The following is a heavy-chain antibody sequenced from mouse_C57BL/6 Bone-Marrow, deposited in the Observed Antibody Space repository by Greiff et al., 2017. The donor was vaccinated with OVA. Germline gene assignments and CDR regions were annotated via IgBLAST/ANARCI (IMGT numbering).Heavy chain of an antibody. CDR1: GFSLTSYG. Sequence: QVQLKESGPGLVAPSQSLSITCTVSGFSLTSYGVDWVRQSPGKGLEWLGVIWGVGSTNYNSALKSRLSISKDNSKSQVFLKMNSLQTDDTAMYYCATSYYSNFAWFAYGGQVTLVTVSA. CDR3: ATSYYSNFAWFAY. CDR2: IWGVGST. J-gene: IGHJ3*01. D-gene: IGHD2-5*01. V-gene: IGHV2-6*01.